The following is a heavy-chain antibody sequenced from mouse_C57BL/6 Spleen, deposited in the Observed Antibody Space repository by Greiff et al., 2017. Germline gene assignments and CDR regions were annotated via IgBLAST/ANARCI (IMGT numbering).Heavy chain of an antibody. Sequence: SGPELVKPGASVKIPCKASGYTFTDYNMDWVKQSHGKSLEWIGDINPNNGGTIYNQKFKGKATLTVDKSSSTAYMELRSLTSEDTAVYYCARRRQLRSYAMDYWGQGTSVTVSS. CDR1: GYTFTDYN. CDR2: INPNNGGT. D-gene: IGHD3-2*02. J-gene: IGHJ4*01. CDR3: ARRRQLRSYAMDY. V-gene: IGHV1-18*01.